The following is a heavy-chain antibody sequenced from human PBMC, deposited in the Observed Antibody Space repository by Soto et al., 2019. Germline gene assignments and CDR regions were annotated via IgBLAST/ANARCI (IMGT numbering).Heavy chain of an antibody. CDR1: GGSISSYY. J-gene: IGHJ4*02. Sequence: PSETLSLTCTVSGGSISSYYWSWIRQPPGKGLEWIGYIYYSGSTNYNPSLKSRVTISVDTSKNQFSLKLSSVTAAVTAVYYCARVSQYYDSSGYYFFDYWGQGTLVTVSS. V-gene: IGHV4-59*01. CDR2: IYYSGST. CDR3: ARVSQYYDSSGYYFFDY. D-gene: IGHD3-22*01.